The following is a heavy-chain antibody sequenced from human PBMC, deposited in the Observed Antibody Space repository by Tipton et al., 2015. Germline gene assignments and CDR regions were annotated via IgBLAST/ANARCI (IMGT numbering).Heavy chain of an antibody. D-gene: IGHD2-15*01. Sequence: GLVKPSENLSLTCTVSGGSVTSGSYYWSWIRQPPGKGLEWIGYISYTDGAHCNPALKSRVTISVDTSKNQFSLKLSSVTAADTAVYYCAREGGYCSGGSCYNRDYYYYGMDVWGQGTTVTVSS. J-gene: IGHJ6*02. CDR1: GGSVTSGSYY. V-gene: IGHV4-61*01. CDR2: ISYTDGA. CDR3: AREGGYCSGGSCYNRDYYYYGMDV.